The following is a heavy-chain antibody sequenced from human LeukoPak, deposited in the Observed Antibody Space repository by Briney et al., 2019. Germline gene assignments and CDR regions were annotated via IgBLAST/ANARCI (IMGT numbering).Heavy chain of an antibody. CDR3: ARVGAIYCTNGVCPPFDY. V-gene: IGHV3-21*01. CDR2: ISSSSSYI. CDR1: GYTLTELS. J-gene: IGHJ4*02. Sequence: SCKVSGYTLTELSMHWVRQAPGKGLEWVSSISSSSSYIYYADSVKGRFTISRDNAKNSLYLQMNSLRAEDTAVYYCARVGAIYCTNGVCPPFDYWGQGTLVTVSS. D-gene: IGHD2-8*01.